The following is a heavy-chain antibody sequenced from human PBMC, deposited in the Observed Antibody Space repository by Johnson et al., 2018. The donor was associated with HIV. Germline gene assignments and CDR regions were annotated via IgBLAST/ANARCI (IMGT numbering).Heavy chain of an antibody. CDR1: GFTFSSYA. D-gene: IGHD3-22*01. CDR2: ISYDGSNK. CDR3: AREGYDSSGYSDAFDI. Sequence: VQLVESGGGVVQPGRSLRLSCVASGFTFSSYAMHWVRQAPGKGLEWVAVISYDGSNKYYADSVKGRFTISRDNSKNTLYLQMNSLRAEDTAVYYCAREGYDSSGYSDAFDIWGQGTMVTVSS. J-gene: IGHJ3*02. V-gene: IGHV3-30-3*01.